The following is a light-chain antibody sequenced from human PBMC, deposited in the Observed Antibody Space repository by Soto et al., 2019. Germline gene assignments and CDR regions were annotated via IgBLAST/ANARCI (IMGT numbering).Light chain of an antibody. Sequence: DIQMTQSPSTLSASVGDRVTITCRASQSISRWLAWYQQKPGKATKALIYDASTLRSGVPSRFSGGGSGTEFTLTISSLQPDDFATYYCQQDNTYSTCGQGTRLEIK. J-gene: IGKJ5*01. V-gene: IGKV1-5*01. CDR3: QQDNTYST. CDR2: DAS. CDR1: QSISRW.